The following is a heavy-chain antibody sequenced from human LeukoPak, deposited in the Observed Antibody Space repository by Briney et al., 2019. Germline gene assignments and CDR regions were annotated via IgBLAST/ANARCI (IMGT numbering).Heavy chain of an antibody. CDR1: GYTFTSYG. CDR2: ISAYNGNT. Sequence: ASVKVSCTASGYTFTSYGISWVRQAPGQGLEWMGWISAYNGNTNYAQKLQGRVTMTTDTSTSTAYMELRSLRSDDTAVYYCARGRHPVVSYYFDYWGQGTLVTVSS. D-gene: IGHD2-15*01. V-gene: IGHV1-18*01. J-gene: IGHJ4*02. CDR3: ARGRHPVVSYYFDY.